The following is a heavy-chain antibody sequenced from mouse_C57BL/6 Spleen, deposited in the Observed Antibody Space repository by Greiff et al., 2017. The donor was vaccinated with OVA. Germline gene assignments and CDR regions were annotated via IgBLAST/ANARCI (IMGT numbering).Heavy chain of an antibody. CDR1: GYTFTDYY. D-gene: IGHD1-1*01. V-gene: IGHV1-26*01. Sequence: VQLQQSGPELVKPGASVKISCKASGYTFTDYYMNWVKQSPGKSLEWIGDINPNNGGTSYNQKFKGKATLTVDKSSSTAYMELRSLTSEDSAVYYCARSGYYGRGYFDVWGTGTTVTVSS. CDR3: ARSGYYGRGYFDV. CDR2: INPNNGGT. J-gene: IGHJ1*03.